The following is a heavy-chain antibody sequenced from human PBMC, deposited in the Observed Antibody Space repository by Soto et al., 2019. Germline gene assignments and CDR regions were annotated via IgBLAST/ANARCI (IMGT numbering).Heavy chain of an antibody. J-gene: IGHJ6*02. V-gene: IGHV1-2*04. D-gene: IGHD6-19*01. CDR2: INPNSGGT. CDR1: GYTFTSYA. Sequence: ASVKVSCKASGYTFTSYAMNWVRQAPGQGLEWMGWINPNSGGTNYAQKFQGWVTMTRDTSISTAYMELSRLRSDDTAVYYCARDQRSFPNYYYYYGMDVWGQGTTVTVSS. CDR3: ARDQRSFPNYYYYYGMDV.